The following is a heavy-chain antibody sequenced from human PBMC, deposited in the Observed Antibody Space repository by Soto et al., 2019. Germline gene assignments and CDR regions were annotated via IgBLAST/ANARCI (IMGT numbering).Heavy chain of an antibody. V-gene: IGHV4-34*12. CDR3: ARQRPTDGRWEFANYYGMDV. CDR2: IIHSEST. Sequence: PSETLSLTCAVYGGSFSAYYWSWVRQPPGKGLEWMGEIIHSESTKYNPSLKSRVTISVDTAKNQFSLKLSSGTAADTAVYYCARQRPTDGRWEFANYYGMDVWGQGTPVTVSS. J-gene: IGHJ6*02. D-gene: IGHD1-26*01. CDR1: GGSFSAYY.